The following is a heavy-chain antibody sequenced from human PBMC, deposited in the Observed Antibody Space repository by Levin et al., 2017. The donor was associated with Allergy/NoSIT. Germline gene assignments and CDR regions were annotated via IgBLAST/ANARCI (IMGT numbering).Heavy chain of an antibody. Sequence: GGSLRLSCAASGFTFSSYGMHWVRQAPGKGLEWVAVILHDGSNKYYADSVKVRFTISRDNSKNTLYLQMNTLRAEDTAVYYCAREILVTGPFDNWGQGTLVTVSS. D-gene: IGHD3-22*01. CDR1: GFTFSSYG. V-gene: IGHV3-30*03. CDR3: AREILVTGPFDN. CDR2: ILHDGSNK. J-gene: IGHJ4*02.